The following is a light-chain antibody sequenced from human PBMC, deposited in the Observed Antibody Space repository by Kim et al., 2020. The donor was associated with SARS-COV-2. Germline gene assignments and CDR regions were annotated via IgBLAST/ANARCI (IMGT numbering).Light chain of an antibody. J-gene: IGKJ4*01. CDR3: QQRDSWPLT. CDR1: QSVGTY. CDR2: DAS. Sequence: EIVLTQSPATLSLSPGERAALSCRASQSVGTYFAWYQQKPGQAPRLLIYDASNRATGIPARFSGSGSGTEFTLTISSLEPEDFAVYYCQQRDSWPLTFGGGTKVDIK. V-gene: IGKV3-11*01.